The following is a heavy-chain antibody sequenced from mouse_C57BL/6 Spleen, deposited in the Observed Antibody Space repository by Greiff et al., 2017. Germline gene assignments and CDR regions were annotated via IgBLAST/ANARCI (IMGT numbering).Heavy chain of an antibody. Sequence: EVKLVESGGGLVKPGGSLKLSCAASGFTFSSYAMSWVRQTPEQRLEWVATISDGGSYTYYPDNVKGRVTISRDNAKNNLYLQMSHLKSEDTALYSCAREKSIAPYYFGYRGQGTTLTGSS. D-gene: IGHD6-1*01. V-gene: IGHV5-4*01. CDR1: GFTFSSYA. J-gene: IGHJ2*01. CDR2: ISDGGSYT. CDR3: AREKSIAPYYFGY.